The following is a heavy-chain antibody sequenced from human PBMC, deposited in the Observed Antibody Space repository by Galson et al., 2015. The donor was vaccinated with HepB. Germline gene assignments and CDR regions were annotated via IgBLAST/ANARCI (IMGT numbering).Heavy chain of an antibody. J-gene: IGHJ5*02. V-gene: IGHV5-51*03. CDR2: ISLGDSDT. CDR1: GYSFPSYW. D-gene: IGHD6-6*01. CDR3: ARRPDCSSARYWVDP. Sequence: QSGAEVKKPGESLKIPCKGSGYSFPSYWVGWGRPMYGKGLEWVGIISLGDSDTRYSPSFQGQDAISANKAISTSYLLWSSLKASDTAMYYCARRPDCSSARYWVDPWGQGTLVTVSS.